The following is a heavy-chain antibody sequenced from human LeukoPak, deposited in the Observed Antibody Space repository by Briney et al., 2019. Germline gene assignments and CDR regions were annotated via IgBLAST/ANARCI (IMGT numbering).Heavy chain of an antibody. V-gene: IGHV4-4*02. D-gene: IGHD5-18*01. Sequence: SETLSLTCDVSGDSISGSNWWNWVRQPPGKGLEWIGGVYHSGSTNYNPSLKSRVTMSVDKSKNQFSLELRSVTAADTAVFYCVRRRYNYGFDSWXXGTXVXVSS. CDR3: VRRRYNYGFDS. J-gene: IGHJ4*01. CDR2: VYHSGST. CDR1: GDSISGSNW.